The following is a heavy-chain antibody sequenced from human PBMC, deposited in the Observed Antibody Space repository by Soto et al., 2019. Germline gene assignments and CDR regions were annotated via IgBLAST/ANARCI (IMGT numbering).Heavy chain of an antibody. V-gene: IGHV1-18*01. D-gene: IGHD2-15*01. J-gene: IGHJ6*03. Sequence: ASVKVSCKASGYTFTSYGISWVRQAPGQGLEWMGWISAYNGNTNYAQKLQGRVTMTTDTSTSTAYMELRSLRSDDTAVYYCARLDIGVVVAARLLYYYMDVWGKGTTVTVSS. CDR1: GYTFTSYG. CDR2: ISAYNGNT. CDR3: ARLDIGVVVAARLLYYYMDV.